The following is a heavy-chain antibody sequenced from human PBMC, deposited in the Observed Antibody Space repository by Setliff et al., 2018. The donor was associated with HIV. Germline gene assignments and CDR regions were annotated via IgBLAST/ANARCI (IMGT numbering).Heavy chain of an antibody. J-gene: IGHJ4*02. CDR2: INHSGST. CDR3: ARLKSPIV. Sequence: ETLSLTCAVYGGSFSGYYWSWIRQPPGKGLEWIGEINHSGSTNYNMSLWSRVTISLDASRNQFSLELISVTAADTALYYCARLKSPIVWGQGTLVTVSS. CDR1: GGSFSGYY. V-gene: IGHV4-34*01. D-gene: IGHD3-22*01.